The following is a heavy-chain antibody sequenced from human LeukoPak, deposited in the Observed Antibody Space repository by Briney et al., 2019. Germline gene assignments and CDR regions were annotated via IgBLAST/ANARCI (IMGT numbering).Heavy chain of an antibody. V-gene: IGHV3-48*03. Sequence: PGGSLRLSCAASGFTFRHYEINWVRQAPGKGLEWVSYISGSAATIYYADSVKGRFIVSRDNAKNPLHLQMKSLRAEDSAVYYCAILRDAMMVRGPNYYYYGMDVWGNGTTVTVSS. D-gene: IGHD3-10*01. CDR3: AILRDAMMVRGPNYYYYGMDV. CDR1: GFTFRHYE. CDR2: ISGSAATI. J-gene: IGHJ6*04.